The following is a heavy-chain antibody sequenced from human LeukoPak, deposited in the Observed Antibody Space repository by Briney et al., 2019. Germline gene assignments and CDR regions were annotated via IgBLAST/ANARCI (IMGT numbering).Heavy chain of an antibody. Sequence: ASVKVSCKASGYTFTSYDINWVRQATGQGLEWMGWMNPNSGNTGYAQKFQGRVTMTRNTSISTAYMELSSLRSEDTAVYYCARGYCSSTSCSRTLWFGEEWGQGTLVTVSS. CDR3: ARGYCSSTSCSRTLWFGEE. V-gene: IGHV1-8*01. D-gene: IGHD2-2*01. CDR2: MNPNSGNT. J-gene: IGHJ4*02. CDR1: GYTFTSYD.